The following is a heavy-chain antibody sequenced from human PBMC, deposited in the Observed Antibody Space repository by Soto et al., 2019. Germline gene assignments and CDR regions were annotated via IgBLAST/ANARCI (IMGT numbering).Heavy chain of an antibody. V-gene: IGHV3-23*01. J-gene: IGHJ4*02. D-gene: IGHD3-9*01. CDR2: ISRSGDDT. CDR1: RFTFRNFA. Sequence: EVQLLESGGGLVQPGGSLRLFCAASRFTFRNFAMSWVRQAPGKGLEWVSGISRSGDDTFYADSVKGRFTIFRDNSKNTLYLQMKSLRAEDTAIYYCGKDIYNFDWLLFYYWGQGTLVTVSS. CDR3: GKDIYNFDWLLFYY.